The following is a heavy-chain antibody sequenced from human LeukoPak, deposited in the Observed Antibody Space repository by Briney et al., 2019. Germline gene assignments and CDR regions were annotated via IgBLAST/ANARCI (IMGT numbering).Heavy chain of an antibody. J-gene: IGHJ4*02. CDR3: ARSDYYETSGYYLIDY. Sequence: NHSGSTNYNPSLKSRVIVSIDTSKNQFSLKLSSVTAADTAVYYCARSDYYETSGYYLIDYWGQGTLVTVSS. D-gene: IGHD3-22*01. V-gene: IGHV4-34*01. CDR2: NHSGST.